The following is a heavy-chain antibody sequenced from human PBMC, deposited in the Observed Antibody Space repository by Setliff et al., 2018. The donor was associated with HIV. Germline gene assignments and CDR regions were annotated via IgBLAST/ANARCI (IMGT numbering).Heavy chain of an antibody. CDR2: MNPDSDET. CDR1: GYTFINYD. V-gene: IGHV1-8*02. CDR3: ARAPYRSGWYGVDY. Sequence: ASVKVSCKASGYTFINYDINWVRQATGQGLEWMGWMNPDSDETGYAQKFQGRLTMTRDTSMSTVYMELTTLKSEDTAFYYCARAPYRSGWYGVDYWGQGTLVTVSS. J-gene: IGHJ4*02. D-gene: IGHD6-19*01.